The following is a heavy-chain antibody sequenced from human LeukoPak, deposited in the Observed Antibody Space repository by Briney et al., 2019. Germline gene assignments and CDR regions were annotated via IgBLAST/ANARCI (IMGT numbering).Heavy chain of an antibody. V-gene: IGHV3-23*01. CDR3: AIATAQIAAAGSFDY. J-gene: IGHJ4*02. CDR1: GFTFSSYA. Sequence: GGSLRLSCAASGFTFSSYAMSWVRQAPGKGLEWVSAISGSGGSTYYADSVKGRFTISRDNSKNTLYLQMNSLRAEDTAVYYCAIATAQIAAAGSFDYWGQGTLVTVSS. D-gene: IGHD6-13*01. CDR2: ISGSGGST.